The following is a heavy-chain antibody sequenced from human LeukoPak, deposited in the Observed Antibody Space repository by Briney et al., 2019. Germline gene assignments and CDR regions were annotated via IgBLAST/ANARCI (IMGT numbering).Heavy chain of an antibody. D-gene: IGHD3-10*02. V-gene: IGHV4-39*07. CDR3: ARDWVRGDYVDWFDP. CDR1: GGSINSSVYY. J-gene: IGHJ5*02. CDR2: ISYSGST. Sequence: SETLSLTCTVSGGSINSSVYYWGWIRQPPGKGLEWIATISYSGSTYYNPSLKSRVTISVETSKNHFSLRLSSVTAADTAVYYCARDWVRGDYVDWFDPWGQGTLVTVSS.